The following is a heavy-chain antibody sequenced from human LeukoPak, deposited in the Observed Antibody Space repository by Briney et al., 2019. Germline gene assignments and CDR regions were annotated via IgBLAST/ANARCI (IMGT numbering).Heavy chain of an antibody. CDR3: AKDGSWGDYYFYFYIDV. V-gene: IGHV3-23*01. J-gene: IGHJ6*03. CDR1: GFTFSDSA. D-gene: IGHD1-26*01. CDR2: ISASGHYT. Sequence: GGSLRLSCEASGFTFSDSAMSWVRQAPGKGLEWVSGISASGHYTYNADSAKGRFTISRDNSKNTLYLQMNSLRAEDTALYYCAKDGSWGDYYFYFYIDVWGKGTTVTVSS.